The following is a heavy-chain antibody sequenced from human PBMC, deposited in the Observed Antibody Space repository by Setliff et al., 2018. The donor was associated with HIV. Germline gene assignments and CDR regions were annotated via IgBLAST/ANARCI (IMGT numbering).Heavy chain of an antibody. J-gene: IGHJ4*02. Sequence: GGSLRLSCAASGFTFSSYAMSWVRQAPGKGLEWVSAISGSGGSTYYADSVKGRFTISRDNSNNTLYLQVSSLRPEDTAVYYCASARIPTGGTSTSCDYWGQGTLVTVSS. V-gene: IGHV3-23*01. D-gene: IGHD1-1*01. CDR1: GFTFSSYA. CDR2: ISGSGGST. CDR3: ASARIPTGGTSTSCDY.